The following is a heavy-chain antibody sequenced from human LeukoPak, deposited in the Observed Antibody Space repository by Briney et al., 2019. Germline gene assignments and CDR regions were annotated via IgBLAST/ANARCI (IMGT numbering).Heavy chain of an antibody. Sequence: PSETLSLTCTVSGASISSDYWSWIRQFAGKGLEWIGRIYSSGSTNYNPSLNGRVTLSLDTTKNQFSLNLYSVTAADTAVYYCVRDPGTCSGGSCYYYFDYWSQGTLVTVSS. CDR1: GASISSDY. CDR3: VRDPGTCSGGSCYYYFDY. V-gene: IGHV4-4*07. CDR2: IYSSGST. D-gene: IGHD2-15*01. J-gene: IGHJ4*02.